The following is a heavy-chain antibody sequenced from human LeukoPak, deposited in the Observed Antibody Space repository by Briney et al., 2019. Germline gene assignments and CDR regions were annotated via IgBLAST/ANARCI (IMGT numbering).Heavy chain of an antibody. CDR1: GFTFSGYW. J-gene: IGHJ5*02. Sequence: GGSLRLSCAASGFTFSGYWMHWVRQAPGKGLEWVSRINIDGATTNYADFVKGRFTISRDNAKNTLHLQMNGLRADDTAVYYCVRGAVGTGVWFDPWGQGTLVTVSS. V-gene: IGHV3-74*01. CDR3: VRGAVGTGVWFDP. CDR2: INIDGATT. D-gene: IGHD1-26*01.